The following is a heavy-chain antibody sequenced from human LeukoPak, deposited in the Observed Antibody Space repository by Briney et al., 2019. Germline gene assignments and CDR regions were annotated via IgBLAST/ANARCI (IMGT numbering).Heavy chain of an antibody. V-gene: IGHV3-23*01. CDR1: GFTFSTYA. Sequence: PGGSLRLSCAASGFTFSTYAMSWVRQAPGKGLEWVSSIGGSGVYTDYADSVKGRFTISRDNSKNTLYLQMNSLRAEDTAVYYCAKAAMHQLLGVWGQGTLVTVSS. CDR2: IGGSGVYT. J-gene: IGHJ4*02. CDR3: AKAAMHQLLGV. D-gene: IGHD2-2*01.